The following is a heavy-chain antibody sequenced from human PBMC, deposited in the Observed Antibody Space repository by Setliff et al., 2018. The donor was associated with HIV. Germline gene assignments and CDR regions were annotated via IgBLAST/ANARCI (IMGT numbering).Heavy chain of an antibody. CDR1: GGSISSGHYY. D-gene: IGHD2-21*01. CDR2: IYSSGST. CDR3: AKQYCGGDCYSDSYYYMDV. Sequence: SETLSLTCTVSGGSISSGHYYWSWIRQPAGKGLEWIGHIYSSGSTNYNPSLKSRVTISVDTSKNQCSLKLSSVTAADTAVYYCAKQYCGGDCYSDSYYYMDVWGKGTTVTVSS. V-gene: IGHV4-61*09. J-gene: IGHJ6*03.